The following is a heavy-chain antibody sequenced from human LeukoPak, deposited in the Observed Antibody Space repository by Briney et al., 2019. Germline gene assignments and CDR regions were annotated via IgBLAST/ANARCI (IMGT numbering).Heavy chain of an antibody. J-gene: IGHJ4*02. D-gene: IGHD3-16*01. CDR3: ARVSENYVYFDY. CDR2: ISPYSNTI. Sequence: PGRSLRLSCAVSGFTFSSHTMNWVRQAPGKGLEWISYISPYSNTIYYADSVKGRFTISKDNAKNSAYLPRNSLRAEDTAVYYCARVSENYVYFDYWDQGTLVTVSS. V-gene: IGHV3-48*01. CDR1: GFTFSSHT.